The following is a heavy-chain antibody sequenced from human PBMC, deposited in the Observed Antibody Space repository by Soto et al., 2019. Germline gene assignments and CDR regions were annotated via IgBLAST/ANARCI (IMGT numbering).Heavy chain of an antibody. Sequence: QVQLVESGGGVVQPGRSLRLSCAASGFIFSDYAMHWVRQAPGKGLEWVAVISYGGDNKYYADSVRGRFAISRDNLKNTLDLQMYSLNPEDTAVYHCAKARHSTSWYGLEADLWGQGTLVTVSS. CDR1: GFIFSDYA. CDR2: ISYGGDNK. J-gene: IGHJ4*02. V-gene: IGHV3-30*09. CDR3: AKARHSTSWYGLEADL. D-gene: IGHD6-13*01.